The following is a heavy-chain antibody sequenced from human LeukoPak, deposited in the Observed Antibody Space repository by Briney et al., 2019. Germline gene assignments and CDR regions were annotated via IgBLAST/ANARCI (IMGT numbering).Heavy chain of an antibody. CDR3: ARLCSGGSCSSYFDY. D-gene: IGHD2-15*01. CDR2: ICHSGST. Sequence: SETLSLTCAVSGDSISNGNWWSLVRQPPGKGLEWIGEICHSGSTNYNPSLKSRVTISVDKSKKQFSLNLSSVTAADTAVYYCARLCSGGSCSSYFDYWGQGNLVTVSS. V-gene: IGHV4-4*02. CDR1: GDSISNGNW. J-gene: IGHJ4*02.